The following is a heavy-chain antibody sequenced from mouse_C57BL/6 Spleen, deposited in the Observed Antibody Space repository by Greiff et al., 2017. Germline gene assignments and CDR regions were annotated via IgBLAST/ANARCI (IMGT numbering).Heavy chain of an antibody. CDR1: GYTFTDYE. J-gene: IGHJ3*01. CDR2: IDPETGGT. Sequence: QVQLQQSGAELVRPGASVTLSCKASGYTFTDYEMHWVKQTPVHGLEWIGAIDPETGGTAYNQKFKGKAILTADKSSSTAYMELRSLTSEDSAVYYCTRFGDGDDYDGGFAYWGQGTLVTVSA. V-gene: IGHV1-15*01. CDR3: TRFGDGDDYDGGFAY. D-gene: IGHD2-4*01.